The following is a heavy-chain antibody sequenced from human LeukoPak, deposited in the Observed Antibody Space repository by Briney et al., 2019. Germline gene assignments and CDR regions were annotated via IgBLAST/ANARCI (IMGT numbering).Heavy chain of an antibody. Sequence: GGSLRLSCAASGFTFSSYSLNWVRQAPGKGLEWVSSISSSSSHIYYADSVKGRFTISRDNAKNSLYLQMNSLRAEDTAVYYCAELGITMIGGVWGKGTTVTISS. D-gene: IGHD3-10*02. J-gene: IGHJ6*04. CDR1: GFTFSSYS. CDR2: ISSSSSHI. V-gene: IGHV3-21*01. CDR3: AELGITMIGGV.